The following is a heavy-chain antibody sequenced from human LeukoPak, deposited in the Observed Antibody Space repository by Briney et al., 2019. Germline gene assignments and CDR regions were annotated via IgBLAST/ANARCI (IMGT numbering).Heavy chain of an antibody. CDR3: ARLTRLSTSPDRYYLDY. Sequence: SETLSLTCTVSGGSISGYYWSWIRQPAGKGLEWIGRIYTSGGTNYIPSLKGRVTISIDTSKNQFSLKLSSVTAADSAVYYCARLTRLSTSPDRYYLDYWGQGTLVTVSS. D-gene: IGHD6-6*01. J-gene: IGHJ4*02. CDR1: GGSISGYY. V-gene: IGHV4-4*07. CDR2: IYTSGGT.